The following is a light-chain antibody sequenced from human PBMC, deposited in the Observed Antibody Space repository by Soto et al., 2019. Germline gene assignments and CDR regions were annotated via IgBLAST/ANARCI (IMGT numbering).Light chain of an antibody. Sequence: DIQLTQSPSLLSASVGYRVTITCRACQGISSYLAWSQQEPGKAPKLMLYTASTLRSGVPSRVSGSGSVTEFTLTIISLQPEDFATDYCQHHNSYPYTFGPGTKLEIK. J-gene: IGKJ2*01. CDR2: TAS. CDR3: QHHNSYPYT. CDR1: QGISSY. V-gene: IGKV1-9*01.